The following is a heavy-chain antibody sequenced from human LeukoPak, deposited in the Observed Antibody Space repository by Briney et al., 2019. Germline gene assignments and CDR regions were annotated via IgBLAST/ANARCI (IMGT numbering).Heavy chain of an antibody. CDR2: INHSGST. D-gene: IGHD3-10*01. J-gene: IGHJ4*02. V-gene: IGHV4-39*07. CDR3: ARVPLYYYGSGSYSDY. Sequence: PSETLSLTCTVSSDSISSSSYYWGWIRQPPGKGLEWIGEINHSGSTNYNPSLKSRVTISVDTSKNQFSLKLSSVTAADTAVYYCARVPLYYYGSGSYSDYWGQGTLVTVSS. CDR1: SDSISSSSYY.